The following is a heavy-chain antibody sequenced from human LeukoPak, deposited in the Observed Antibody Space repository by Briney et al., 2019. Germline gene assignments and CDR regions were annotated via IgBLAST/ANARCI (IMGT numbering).Heavy chain of an antibody. V-gene: IGHV4-34*01. Sequence: SETLSLTCAVYGGSFRGYYWSWIRQPPGKGLEWIGEINHSGSTNYNPSLKGRVTISVDTSKNQFSLKLSSVTAADTAVYYCARGWRVVGAPFDPWGQGTLVTVSS. CDR1: GGSFRGYY. CDR2: INHSGST. D-gene: IGHD1-26*01. J-gene: IGHJ5*02. CDR3: ARGWRVVGAPFDP.